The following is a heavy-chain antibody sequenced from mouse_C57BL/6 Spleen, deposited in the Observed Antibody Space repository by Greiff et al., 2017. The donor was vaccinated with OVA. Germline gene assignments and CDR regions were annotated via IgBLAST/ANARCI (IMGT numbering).Heavy chain of an antibody. CDR2: IDPSDSET. CDR3: VIYYDYPAWFAY. V-gene: IGHV1-52*01. J-gene: IGHJ3*01. CDR1: GYTFTSYW. D-gene: IGHD2-4*01. Sequence: QVQLKQPGAELVRPGSSVKLSCKASGYTFTSYWMHWVKQRPIQGLEWIGNIDPSDSETHYNQKFKDKATLTVDKSSSTAYMQLSSLTSEDSAVYYCVIYYDYPAWFAYWGQGTLVTVSA.